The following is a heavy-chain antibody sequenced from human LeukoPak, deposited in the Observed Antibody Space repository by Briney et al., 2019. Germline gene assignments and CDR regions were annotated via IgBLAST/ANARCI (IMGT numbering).Heavy chain of an antibody. J-gene: IGHJ6*03. Sequence: GGSLRLSCAASGFTFSDYYMSWIRQAPGKGLEWGSYISSSGDTIYYADSVKGRFTISRENARNSLSMHMNSLRAEDTAVYYCARGVRYCSGGNCYSNTLTYMDVWGKGTTVTVSS. CDR2: ISSSGDTI. V-gene: IGHV3-11*04. CDR1: GFTFSDYY. CDR3: ARGVRYCSGGNCYSNTLTYMDV. D-gene: IGHD2-15*01.